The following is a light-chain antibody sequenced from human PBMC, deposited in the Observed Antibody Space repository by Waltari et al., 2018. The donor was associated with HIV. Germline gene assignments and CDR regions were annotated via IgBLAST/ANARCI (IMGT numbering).Light chain of an antibody. V-gene: IGKV3-15*01. J-gene: IGKJ1*01. CDR2: GAS. CDR3: QQYNNLPQT. CDR1: QIISTN. Sequence: ETVMTQSPATLSVSPGERTTLSCGASQIISTNLAWYQQKPGQAPRLLLYGASTRATGIPARFSGSGSGTEFTLTISSLQSEDSAIYYCQQYNNLPQTFGQGTKVEIK.